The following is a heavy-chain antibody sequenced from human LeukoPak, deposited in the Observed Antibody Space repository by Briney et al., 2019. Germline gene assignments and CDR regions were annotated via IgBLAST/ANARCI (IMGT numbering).Heavy chain of an antibody. D-gene: IGHD2-15*01. CDR3: ARDYLLGYCSGGSCSERDY. CDR2: IYTSGST. Sequence: SETLSLTCTVSGGSISSYYWSWIRQPAGKGLEWIGRIYTSGSTNYNPSLKSRVTMSVDTSKNQFSLKLSSVTAADTAVYYCARDYLLGYCSGGSCSERDYWGQGTLVTVSS. CDR1: GGSISSYY. V-gene: IGHV4-4*07. J-gene: IGHJ4*02.